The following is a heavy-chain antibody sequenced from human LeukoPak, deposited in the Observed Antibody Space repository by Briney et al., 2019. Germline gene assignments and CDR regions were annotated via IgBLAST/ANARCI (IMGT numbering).Heavy chain of an antibody. CDR3: ARVSPNTVTTLRYFDY. J-gene: IGHJ4*02. V-gene: IGHV3-23*01. CDR1: GFTFSGYA. CDR2: ISGSGGST. D-gene: IGHD4-17*01. Sequence: GGSLRLSCAASGFTFSGYAMGWVRQPPGKGLEWVSAISGSGGSTNYADSVKGRFTISRDNAKNSLYLQMNSLRAEDTAVYYCARVSPNTVTTLRYFDYWGQGTLVTVSS.